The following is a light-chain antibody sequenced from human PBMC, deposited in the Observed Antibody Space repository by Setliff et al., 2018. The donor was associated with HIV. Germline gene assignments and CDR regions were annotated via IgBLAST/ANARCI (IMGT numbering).Light chain of an antibody. Sequence: QSVLTQPLSVSGSPGQPVTMSCTGTSSDIGAHDYVSWYQQHPGQAPKLIIYAVTKRPSGVPDRFSGSKSGNTASLTISGLQAEDECDYYCCTSGGSYTLLFGGGTKVTVL. CDR3: CTSGGSYTLL. CDR1: SSDIGAHDY. J-gene: IGLJ3*02. CDR2: AVT. V-gene: IGLV2-11*01.